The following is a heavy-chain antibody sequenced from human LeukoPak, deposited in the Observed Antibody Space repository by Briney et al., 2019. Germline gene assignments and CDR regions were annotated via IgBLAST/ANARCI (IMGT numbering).Heavy chain of an antibody. CDR3: ARAPYFDY. CDR1: GASISSYY. V-gene: IGHV4-59*12. J-gene: IGHJ4*02. CDR2: IYHSGST. Sequence: SETLSLTCTVSGASISSYYWSWIRQPPGKGLEWIGYIYHSGSTYYNPSLKSRVTISVDRSKNQFSLKLSSVTAADTAVYYCARAPYFDYWGQGTLVTVSS.